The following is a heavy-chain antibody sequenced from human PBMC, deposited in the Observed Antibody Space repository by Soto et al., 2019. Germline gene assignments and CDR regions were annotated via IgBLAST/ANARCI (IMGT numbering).Heavy chain of an antibody. Sequence: KPSETLSLTCAVSGFSISSGYFWGWIRQPPGKGPEWLGSIYHSGTTYYNPSGKGRVTISVDTSKNQFSLKMSSVTAADTAVYYCARDSSVYYWFDPWGQGTLVTVSS. V-gene: IGHV4-38-2*02. CDR3: ARDSSVYYWFDP. CDR2: IYHSGTT. J-gene: IGHJ5*02. D-gene: IGHD3-22*01. CDR1: GFSISSGYF.